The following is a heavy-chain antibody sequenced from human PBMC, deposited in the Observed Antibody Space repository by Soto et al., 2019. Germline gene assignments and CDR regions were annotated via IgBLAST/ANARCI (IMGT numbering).Heavy chain of an antibody. D-gene: IGHD1-26*01. CDR1: GFTFSSYG. V-gene: IGHV3-30*18. Sequence: PGGSLRLSCAASGFTFSSYGMHWVRQAPGKGLEWVAVISYDGSNKYYADSVKGRFTISRDNSKNTLYLQMNSLRAEDTAVYYCANLLRSWGQGTLVTVSS. J-gene: IGHJ5*02. CDR2: ISYDGSNK. CDR3: ANLLRS.